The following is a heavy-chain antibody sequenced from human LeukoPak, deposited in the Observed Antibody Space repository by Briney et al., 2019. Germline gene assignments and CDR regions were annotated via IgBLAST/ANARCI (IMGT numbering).Heavy chain of an antibody. V-gene: IGHV4-4*07. CDR2: MYSSGSN. CDR1: GASISNYY. Sequence: SETLSLTCTVSGASISNYYWTWIRQPAGKGLEWIGRMYSSGSNYYNPSLKSRVTMSVDTSKNHFSLKLSSVTAADTAIYYCARHSSVGITMVRGVITNVAFDYWGQGTLVTVSS. J-gene: IGHJ4*02. D-gene: IGHD3-10*01. CDR3: ARHSSVGITMVRGVITNVAFDY.